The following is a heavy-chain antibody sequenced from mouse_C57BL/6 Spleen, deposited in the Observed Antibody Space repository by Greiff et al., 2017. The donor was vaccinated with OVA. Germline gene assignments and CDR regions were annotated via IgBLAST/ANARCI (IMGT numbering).Heavy chain of an antibody. CDR2: INPNNGGT. D-gene: IGHD4-1*01. V-gene: IGHV1-26*01. J-gene: IGHJ2*01. Sequence: EVQLQQSGPELVKPGASVKISCKASGYTFTDYYMNWVKQSHGKSLEWIGDINPNNGGTSYNQKFKGKATLTVDKSSSTAYMELRSLTSEDSAVYYCASGLGLDFDYWGQGTTLTVSS. CDR1: GYTFTDYY. CDR3: ASGLGLDFDY.